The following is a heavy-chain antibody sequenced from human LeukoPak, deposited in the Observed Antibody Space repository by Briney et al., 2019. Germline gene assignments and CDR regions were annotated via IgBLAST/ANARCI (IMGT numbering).Heavy chain of an antibody. Sequence: TLSLTCTVSGGFISSSYYWSWIRQPPGKALEWLALIFWDDDKRFSPSLRRRLTITKDTSKNQVVLTMTNMGPMDTATYYCAHLDGFQSIGVFDYWGQGALVTVSS. V-gene: IGHV2-5*08. CDR1: GGFISSSYYW. CDR2: IFWDDDK. D-gene: IGHD5-24*01. CDR3: AHLDGFQSIGVFDY. J-gene: IGHJ4*02.